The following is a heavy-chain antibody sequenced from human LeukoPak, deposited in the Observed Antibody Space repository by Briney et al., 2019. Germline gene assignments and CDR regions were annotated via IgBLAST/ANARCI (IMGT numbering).Heavy chain of an antibody. J-gene: IGHJ3*02. CDR1: GGSISSGGYS. D-gene: IGHD3-9*01. CDR2: IYHSGST. Sequence: SQTLSLTCAVSGGSISSGGYSWSWIRQPPGKGLEWIGYIYHSGSTYYNPSLKSRVTISVDRSKNQFSLKLSSVTAADTAVYYCASTLIEYYDNASYAFDIWGQGTMVTVSS. V-gene: IGHV4-30-2*01. CDR3: ASTLIEYYDNASYAFDI.